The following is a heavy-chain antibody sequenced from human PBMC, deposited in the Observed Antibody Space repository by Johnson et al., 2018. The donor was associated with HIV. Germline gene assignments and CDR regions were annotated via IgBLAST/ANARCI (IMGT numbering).Heavy chain of an antibody. V-gene: IGHV3-20*04. Sequence: VQLVESGGGVVRPGGSLRLSCVASGFTFDDYGMSWVRQAPGKGLEWVSGISGSDHSTYYADSVRGRLTISRDNSKNTLYLQMNSLRAEDTAVYYCAREVDAFDMWGQGTLVTVSS. CDR3: AREVDAFDM. J-gene: IGHJ3*02. CDR1: GFTFDDYG. CDR2: ISGSDHST.